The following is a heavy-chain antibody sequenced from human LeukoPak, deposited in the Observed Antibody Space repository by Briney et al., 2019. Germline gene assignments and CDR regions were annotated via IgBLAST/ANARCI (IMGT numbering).Heavy chain of an antibody. CDR3: ARRPLKIVATIFDY. J-gene: IGHJ4*02. Sequence: ASVKVSCKASGYTFTSYGISWVRQAPGQGLEWMGWISAYNGNTNYAQKLQGRVTMTTDTSTSTAYMELSRLRSDDTAVYYCARRPLKIVATIFDYWGQGTLVTVSS. D-gene: IGHD5-12*01. CDR2: ISAYNGNT. CDR1: GYTFTSYG. V-gene: IGHV1-18*01.